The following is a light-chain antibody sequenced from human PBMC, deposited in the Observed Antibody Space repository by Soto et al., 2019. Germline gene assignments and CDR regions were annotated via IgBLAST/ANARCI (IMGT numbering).Light chain of an antibody. CDR2: DVS. J-gene: IGLJ1*01. CDR1: SSDVGGYNY. CDR3: SSYTSSSTLGGV. V-gene: IGLV2-14*03. Sequence: QSALTQPASVSGSPGQSITISCTGTSSDVGGYNYVSWYQHHPGKAPKLMIYDVSNRPSGVSNRFSGSKSGNTASLTISGLQAEDEADYYCSSYTSSSTLGGVFGTGTKVTGL.